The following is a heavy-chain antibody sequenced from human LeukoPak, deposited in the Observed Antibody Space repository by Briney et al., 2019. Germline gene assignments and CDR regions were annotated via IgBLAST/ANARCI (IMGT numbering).Heavy chain of an antibody. J-gene: IGHJ4*02. CDR2: ITWGRDNF. D-gene: IGHD6-13*01. CDR3: AKDRDSSSWYFDY. CDR1: GFIFDDYA. Sequence: TGGSLRLSCAVSGFIFDDYAMHWVRQAPGKGLEWVSGITWGRDNFAYAASVKGRFTISRDNSKNTLYLQMNSLRAEDTAVYYCAKDRDSSSWYFDYWGQGTLVTVSS. V-gene: IGHV3-9*01.